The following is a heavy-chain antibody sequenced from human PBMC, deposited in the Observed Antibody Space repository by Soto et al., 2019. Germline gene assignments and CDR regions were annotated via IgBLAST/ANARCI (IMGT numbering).Heavy chain of an antibody. J-gene: IGHJ3*01. V-gene: IGHV3-74*01. CDR3: ARGDNGGVDL. Sequence: EVQLVESEGGLVQRGGSLRLSCAASGFTFNYYWMHWVRQAPGQGLVWVSHIHSDGSSTTYADSVKGRFTISRDNAKNTLSLHMNILGAEDTAVYYCARGDNGGVDLWGQGTTVTVSS. CDR2: IHSDGSST. CDR1: GFTFNYYW. D-gene: IGHD2-21*01.